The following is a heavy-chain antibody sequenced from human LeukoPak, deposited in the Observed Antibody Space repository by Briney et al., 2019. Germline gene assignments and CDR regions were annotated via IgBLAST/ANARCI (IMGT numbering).Heavy chain of an antibody. D-gene: IGHD3-3*01. J-gene: IGHJ5*02. V-gene: IGHV1-46*01. Sequence: ASVKVSCKASGYTFTNYYIHWVRQAPGQGLEWMGLINPSGGTTNCAQKFQGRVTMTRDMSTTTVCMHLSSLRSEDTAVYYCAREAVTIFGLVRTQTPKGPHRFDPWGQGTLVTVSS. CDR2: INPSGGTT. CDR3: AREAVTIFGLVRTQTPKGPHRFDP. CDR1: GYTFTNYY.